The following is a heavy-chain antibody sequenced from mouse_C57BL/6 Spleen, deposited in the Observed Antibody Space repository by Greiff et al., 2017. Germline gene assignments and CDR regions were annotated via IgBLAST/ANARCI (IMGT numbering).Heavy chain of an antibody. J-gene: IGHJ2*01. Sequence: EVKLQQSGPELVKPGASVKIPCKASGYTFTDYNMDWVKQSHGKSLEWIGDINPNNGGTIYNQKFKGKATLTVDKSSSTAYMELRSLTSEDTAVYYCARSYYEYDVLDYWGQGTTLTVSS. CDR2: INPNNGGT. V-gene: IGHV1-18*01. CDR1: GYTFTDYN. CDR3: ARSYYEYDVLDY. D-gene: IGHD2-4*01.